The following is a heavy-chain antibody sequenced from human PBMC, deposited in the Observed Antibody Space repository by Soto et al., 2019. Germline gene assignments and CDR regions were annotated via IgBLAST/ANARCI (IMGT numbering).Heavy chain of an antibody. J-gene: IGHJ4*02. V-gene: IGHV3-23*01. CDR1: GFTFSSYG. CDR3: ANAPWGWYVDIGY. D-gene: IGHD6-19*01. CDR2: ISGSGGST. Sequence: GGSLRLSCAASGFTFSSYGMHWVRQAPGKGLEWVAAISGSGGSTYYADSVKGRFTISRDNSKNTLYLQMNSLRAEDTAVYYCANAPWGWYVDIGYWGQGTLVTVSS.